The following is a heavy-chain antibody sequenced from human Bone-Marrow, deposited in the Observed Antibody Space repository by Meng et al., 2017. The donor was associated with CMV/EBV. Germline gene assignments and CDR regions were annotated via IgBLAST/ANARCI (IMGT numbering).Heavy chain of an antibody. D-gene: IGHD4-11*01. V-gene: IGHV1-69*05. J-gene: IGHJ5*02. Sequence: SVKVSCKASGGTFSSYAISWVRQAPGQGLEWMGGIIPILGTANYAQKFQGRVTITTDESTSTAYMELSSLRSEDTAVYYCARVYSNHRWFDPWGQGTLVTVSS. CDR1: GGTFSSYA. CDR2: IIPILGTA. CDR3: ARVYSNHRWFDP.